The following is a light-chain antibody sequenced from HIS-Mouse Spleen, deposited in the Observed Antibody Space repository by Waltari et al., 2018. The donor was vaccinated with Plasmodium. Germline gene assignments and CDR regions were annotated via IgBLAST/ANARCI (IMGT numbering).Light chain of an antibody. V-gene: IGLV1-40*01. CDR3: QSYDSSLSGWV. CDR2: GNS. J-gene: IGLJ3*02. Sequence: QSVLTQPPSVSAAPGQRVTISCTGSSSHIRAGYEVNWYQQLPGTAPKLLIYGNSNRPSGVPDRFSGSKSGTSASLAITGLQAEDEADYYCQSYDSSLSGWVFGGGTKLTVL. CDR1: SSHIRAGYE.